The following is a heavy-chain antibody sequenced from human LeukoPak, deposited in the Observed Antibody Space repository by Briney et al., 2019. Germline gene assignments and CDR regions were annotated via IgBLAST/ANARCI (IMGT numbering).Heavy chain of an antibody. V-gene: IGHV3-21*01. CDR2: ISNNSSYI. D-gene: IGHD2-2*01. J-gene: IGHJ3*02. CDR3: ARGLGSCSSTRCRIAFDI. Sequence: PGGSLRLSCAASGFTFSIYSVNWVRQAPGKGLECVSSISNNSSYIYYADSVKGRFTISRDNAKNSLYLQMNSLRAEDTAVYYCARGLGSCSSTRCRIAFDIWGQGTIVTASS. CDR1: GFTFSIYS.